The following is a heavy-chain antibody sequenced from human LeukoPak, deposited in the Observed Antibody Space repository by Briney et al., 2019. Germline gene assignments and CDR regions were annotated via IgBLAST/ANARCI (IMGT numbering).Heavy chain of an antibody. CDR3: AKKVTGSHNNPLDY. D-gene: IGHD3-10*01. J-gene: IGHJ4*02. CDR1: RFTFSKYA. V-gene: IGHV3-23*01. CDR2: ISVSGGST. Sequence: PGGALRLSCAASRFTFSKYAMSGVGQAPGKAVEGVAAISVSGGSTSYADSVKGRFTISRDNSKNLLYRQMNSLTAEDTAVYYCAKKVTGSHNNPLDYWGQGTLVTASS.